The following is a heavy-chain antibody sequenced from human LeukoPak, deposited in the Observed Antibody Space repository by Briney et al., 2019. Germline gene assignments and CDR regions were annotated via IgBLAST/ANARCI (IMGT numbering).Heavy chain of an antibody. D-gene: IGHD4-17*01. CDR1: GGSISSYY. CDR3: ARSIPTDYGHLEDAFDI. CDR2: IYYSGST. V-gene: IGHV4-39*01. J-gene: IGHJ3*02. Sequence: PSETLSLTCTVSGGSISSYYWSWIRQPPGKGLEWIGSIYYSGSTYYNPSLKSRVTISVDTSKNQFSLKLSSVTAADTAVYYCARSIPTDYGHLEDAFDIWGQGTMVTVSS.